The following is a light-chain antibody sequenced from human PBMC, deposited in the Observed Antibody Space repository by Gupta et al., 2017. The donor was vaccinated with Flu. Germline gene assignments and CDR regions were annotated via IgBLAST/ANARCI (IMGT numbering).Light chain of an antibody. CDR3: SSYTNTSSLV. J-gene: IGLJ3*02. CDR2: EVT. Sequence: QSALTHPATVSGSPGQSNTISCPRTSSDVGGYNYVSWYQQHPGRAPKLLIYEVTKRPSGVSDRFSCSKSGNTASLTISGLQAEDETDYYCSSYTNTSSLVFGGGTKVTVL. CDR1: SSDVGGYNY. V-gene: IGLV2-14*01.